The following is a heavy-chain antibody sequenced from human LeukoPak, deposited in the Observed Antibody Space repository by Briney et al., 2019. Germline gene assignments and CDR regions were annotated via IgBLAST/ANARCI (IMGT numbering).Heavy chain of an antibody. Sequence: GASVKVSCKASGYSFNDKYLHWVRQAPGQGLEWMGSINPNSGGTNYAQKFQGRVTMTTDTSMSTAYMELSRLTSDDTAVYYCAREEVVVAATFDYWGQGTLVTVSS. J-gene: IGHJ4*02. CDR1: GYSFNDKY. CDR3: AREEVVVAATFDY. D-gene: IGHD2-15*01. V-gene: IGHV1-2*02. CDR2: INPNSGGT.